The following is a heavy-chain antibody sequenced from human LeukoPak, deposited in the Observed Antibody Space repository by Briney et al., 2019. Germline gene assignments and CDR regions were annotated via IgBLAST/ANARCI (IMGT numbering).Heavy chain of an antibody. Sequence: GGSLRLSCAAPGFTFSSYAMSWFRQSPGKGREWVSAISGSGGSTYYADSVKGRFTISRDNSKNTLYMQMNSLRAEDTAVYYCAKDSSGSSSSWYRWFDPWGQGTLVTVSS. CDR1: GFTFSSYA. D-gene: IGHD6-13*01. J-gene: IGHJ5*02. CDR3: AKDSSGSSSSWYRWFDP. CDR2: ISGSGGST. V-gene: IGHV3-23*01.